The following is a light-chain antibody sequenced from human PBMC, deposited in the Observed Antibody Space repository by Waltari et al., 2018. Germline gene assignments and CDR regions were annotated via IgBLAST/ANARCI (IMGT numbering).Light chain of an antibody. V-gene: IGLV8-61*01. Sequence: TVVTLEPSLSVSPGGTVTLSCGLSSVSVSLSNYSSWYQQTPGQAQRMFNYNINARPSGVPDRFSGSILGNKAALTITGAQPDEESDYYCARYVNSGSVLFGGGTRLTVL. J-gene: IGLJ2*01. CDR3: ARYVNSGSVL. CDR2: NIN. CDR1: SVSVSLSNY.